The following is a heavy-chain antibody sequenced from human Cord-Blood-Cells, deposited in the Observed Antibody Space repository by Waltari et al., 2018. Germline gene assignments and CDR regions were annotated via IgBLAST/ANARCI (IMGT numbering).Heavy chain of an antibody. J-gene: IGHJ6*03. CDR2: IYSGGST. CDR1: GFTVSSNY. Sequence: EVQLVESGGGLIQPGGSLRLSCAASGFTVSSNYMSWVRQAPGKGLEWVSVIYSGGSTYYADSVKGRFTSSRDNSKNTLYLQMNSLRAEDTAVYYCARELYDFWSGYYTEGYYYYYMDVWGKGTTVTVSS. CDR3: ARELYDFWSGYYTEGYYYYYMDV. D-gene: IGHD3-3*01. V-gene: IGHV3-53*01.